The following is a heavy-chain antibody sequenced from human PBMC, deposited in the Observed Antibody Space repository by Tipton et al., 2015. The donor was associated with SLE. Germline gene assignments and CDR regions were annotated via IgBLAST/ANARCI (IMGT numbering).Heavy chain of an antibody. CDR3: AREQKGFDS. CDR1: GDSITSYY. V-gene: IGHV4-59*01. Sequence: GLVKPSETLSLSCTVSGDSITSYYWSWIRQPPGKGLEWIGYLHFSEPNYSPSLKSRVTISADTSTNQFSLKLKSVTAADTAVYYCAREQKGFDSWGQGTLVTVSS. J-gene: IGHJ4*02. CDR2: LHFSEP.